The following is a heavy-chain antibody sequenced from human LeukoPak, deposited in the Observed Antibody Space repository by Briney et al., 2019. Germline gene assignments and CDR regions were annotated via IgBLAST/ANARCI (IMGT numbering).Heavy chain of an antibody. CDR2: TYYRSKWYN. Sequence: KRSRTLSLTCAISGDSVSTNSAAWNWIRQSPSRGLEWLGRTYYRSKWYNDYAVSVKSRITINPDTSKNQFSLQLNSVTPEDTAVYYCARDKGGSGYDHLDSWGQGTLVTVSS. V-gene: IGHV6-1*01. J-gene: IGHJ4*02. CDR1: GDSVSTNSAA. CDR3: ARDKGGSGYDHLDS. D-gene: IGHD5-12*01.